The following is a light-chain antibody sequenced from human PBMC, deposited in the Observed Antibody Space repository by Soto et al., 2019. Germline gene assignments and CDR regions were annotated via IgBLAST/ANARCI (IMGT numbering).Light chain of an antibody. CDR1: QSVSRY. CDR2: DAS. CDR3: QQYGSSPWT. Sequence: VLTLSPSPLTLSPGERATLTCRASQSVSRYLAWYQQKPGQAPRLLIYDASYRATGIPDRFSGSGSGTDFTLTISRLEPEDFAVYYCQQYGSSPWTFGQGTKVDIK. J-gene: IGKJ1*01. V-gene: IGKV3-20*01.